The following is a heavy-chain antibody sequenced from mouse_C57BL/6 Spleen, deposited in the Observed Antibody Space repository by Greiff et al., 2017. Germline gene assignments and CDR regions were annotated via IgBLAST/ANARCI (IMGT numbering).Heavy chain of an antibody. CDR3: TRAYYGSSLRYFDY. V-gene: IGHV1-15*01. J-gene: IGHJ2*01. CDR2: IDPETGGT. D-gene: IGHD1-1*01. CDR1: GYTFTDYE. Sequence: VQLQQSGAELVRPGASVTLSCKASGYTFTDYEMHWVKQTPVHGLEWIGAIDPETGGTAYNQKFKGKAILTADKSSSTAYMELRSLTSEDSAVYYCTRAYYGSSLRYFDYWGQGTTLTVSS.